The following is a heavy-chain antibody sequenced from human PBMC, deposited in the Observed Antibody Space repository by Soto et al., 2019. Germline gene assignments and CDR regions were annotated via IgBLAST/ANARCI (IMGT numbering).Heavy chain of an antibody. CDR3: ARFGTAMLRWFDP. D-gene: IGHD2-2*01. J-gene: IGHJ5*02. Sequence: PSETLSLTSTVSGGSISSYYWSWIRQPPGKGLEWIGYIYYSGSTNYNPSLKSRVTISVDTSKNQFSLKLSSVTAADTAVYYCARFGTAMLRWFDPWGQGTLVTVSS. CDR1: GGSISSYY. CDR2: IYYSGST. V-gene: IGHV4-59*01.